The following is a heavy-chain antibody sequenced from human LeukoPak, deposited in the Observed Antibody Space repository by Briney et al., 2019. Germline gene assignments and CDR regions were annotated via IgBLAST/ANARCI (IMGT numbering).Heavy chain of an antibody. CDR2: ISGSGGSI. J-gene: IGHJ4*02. Sequence: GGSLRLSCAASGFTFRSYSMHWVRQAPGKGLEWVSGISGSGGSIYYADSVKGRFTISRDSSKNTLNLQMNSLRAEDTAVYYCAKHGDTAMWLDYWGQGTLVTVSS. CDR3: AKHGDTAMWLDY. D-gene: IGHD5-18*01. CDR1: GFTFRSYS. V-gene: IGHV3-23*01.